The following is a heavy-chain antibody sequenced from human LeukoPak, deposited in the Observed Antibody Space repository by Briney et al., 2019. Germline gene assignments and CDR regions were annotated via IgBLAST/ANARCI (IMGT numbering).Heavy chain of an antibody. CDR1: GGTFGSYV. Sequence: SVKVSCKASGGTFGSYVISWVRQAPGQGLEWMGGIIPIFGTAHYAQKFQGGLTITADESTSTVYMEMSSLRSEDTAMYYCAKEGDTALVTGFFDLWGRGTLVTVSS. D-gene: IGHD5-18*01. CDR2: IIPIFGTA. CDR3: AKEGDTALVTGFFDL. J-gene: IGHJ2*01. V-gene: IGHV1-69*13.